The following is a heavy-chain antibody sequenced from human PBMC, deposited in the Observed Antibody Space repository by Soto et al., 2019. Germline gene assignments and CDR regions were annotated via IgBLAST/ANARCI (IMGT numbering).Heavy chain of an antibody. D-gene: IGHD6-19*01. J-gene: IGHJ4*02. V-gene: IGHV1-3*01. CDR2: INAGNGNT. CDR1: GYTFTGYA. CDR3: ARAVAVAADFDY. Sequence: ASGKVSCKASGYTFTGYAMHCVRQAPGQRLEWMGWINAGNGNTKYSQKFQGRVTITRDTSASTAYMELSSLRSEDTAVYYCARAVAVAADFDYWGQGTLVTVSS.